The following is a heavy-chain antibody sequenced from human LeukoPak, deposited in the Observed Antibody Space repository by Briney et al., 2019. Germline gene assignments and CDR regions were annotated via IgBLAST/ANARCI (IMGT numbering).Heavy chain of an antibody. V-gene: IGHV1-2*02. Sequence: ASVKVSCKASGYTFTGYYMHWVRQAPGQGLEWMGWINPNSGGTNYAQKFQGRVTMTRDTSISTAYMELSRLRSDDTAVYYCARGRISRLLWFGEVDYWGQGTLVTVSS. CDR1: GYTFTGYY. J-gene: IGHJ4*02. D-gene: IGHD3-10*01. CDR2: INPNSGGT. CDR3: ARGRISRLLWFGEVDY.